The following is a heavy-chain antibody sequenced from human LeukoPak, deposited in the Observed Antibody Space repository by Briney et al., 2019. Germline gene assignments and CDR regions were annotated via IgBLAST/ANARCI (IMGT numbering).Heavy chain of an antibody. CDR2: IRYDGSNE. CDR1: GFTFSYYG. Sequence: PGGSLRLSCVASGFTFSYYGMHWVRQAPGKGLEWVAFIRYDGSNEYYAESVKGRFTIFRDNSKNTLYLQMNSLRVEDTAAYYCAKIEGKYQLANIPDSWGQGTLVTVSS. CDR3: AKIEGKYQLANIPDS. D-gene: IGHD2-2*01. J-gene: IGHJ4*02. V-gene: IGHV3-30*02.